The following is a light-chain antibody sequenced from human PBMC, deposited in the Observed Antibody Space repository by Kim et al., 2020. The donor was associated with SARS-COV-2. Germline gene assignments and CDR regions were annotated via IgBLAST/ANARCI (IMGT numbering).Light chain of an antibody. CDR2: VAS. J-gene: IGKJ4*01. CDR3: QQRGSWPPALT. Sequence: PGEGATPSCTASLSVDISSAWYLQTPGQAPRLFIYVASLRATGIPDRFSGSGSGTDFTLTIGSLEPRDFAIYYCQQRGSWPPALTFGGGTKVDIK. V-gene: IGKV3-11*01. CDR1: LSVDIS.